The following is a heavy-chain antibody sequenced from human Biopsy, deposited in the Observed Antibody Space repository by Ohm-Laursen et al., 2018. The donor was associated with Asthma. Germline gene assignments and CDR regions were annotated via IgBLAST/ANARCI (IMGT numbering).Heavy chain of an antibody. D-gene: IGHD3-22*01. V-gene: IGHV3-30*03. Sequence: SLRLSCAASGFVFSQCGMHWVRQGPGKGLEWVALVSSDGHNKYYEDSVKGRFTISRDNSRNRLYLQINMLTVEDSAVYFCARQSGQDYGDSSGFDIWGQGTKVAVSS. CDR3: ARQSGQDYGDSSGFDI. CDR1: GFVFSQCG. J-gene: IGHJ3*02. CDR2: VSSDGHNK.